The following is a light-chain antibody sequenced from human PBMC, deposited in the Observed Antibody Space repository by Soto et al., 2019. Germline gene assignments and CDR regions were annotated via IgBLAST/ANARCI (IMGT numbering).Light chain of an antibody. V-gene: IGKV1-5*03. CDR2: KAS. J-gene: IGKJ1*01. Sequence: DIQMTQSPSTLSGSVGDRVTITCRASQTISSWLAWYQQKPGKAPKLLIYKASSLESGVPSRFSGSGSGTEFTLTISSLQPDDFATYYCQQYNNYLRTFGQGTKVDI. CDR3: QQYNNYLRT. CDR1: QTISSW.